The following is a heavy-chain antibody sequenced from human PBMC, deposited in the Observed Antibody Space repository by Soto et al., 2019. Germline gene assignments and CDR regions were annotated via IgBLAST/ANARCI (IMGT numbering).Heavy chain of an antibody. CDR2: INSDGSST. CDR3: ARDGGWEPGKTPAVVVVVAATWNFDY. D-gene: IGHD2-15*01. J-gene: IGHJ4*02. V-gene: IGHV3-74*01. Sequence: GGSLRLSCAASGFTFSSYWMHWVRQAPGKGLVWVSRINSDGSSTSYADSVKGRFTISRDNAKNTLYLQMNSLRAEDTAVYYCARDGGWEPGKTPAVVVVVAATWNFDYWGQGTLVTVSS. CDR1: GFTFSSYW.